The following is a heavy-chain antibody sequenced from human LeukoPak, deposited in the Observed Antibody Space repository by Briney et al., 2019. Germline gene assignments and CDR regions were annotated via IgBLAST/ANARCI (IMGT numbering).Heavy chain of an antibody. D-gene: IGHD3-22*01. V-gene: IGHV1-18*01. CDR2: ISAYNGNT. CDR1: GYTFTIYG. J-gene: IGHJ4*02. CDR3: ARDSTRRAYYDSSGYLPGVY. Sequence: ASVKVSCKATGYTFTIYGISWVRQAPGQGLEWMGWISAYNGNTNYAQKLQGRVTMTTDTSTSTAYMELRSLRSDDTAVYYCARDSTRRAYYDSSGYLPGVYWGQGTLVTVSS.